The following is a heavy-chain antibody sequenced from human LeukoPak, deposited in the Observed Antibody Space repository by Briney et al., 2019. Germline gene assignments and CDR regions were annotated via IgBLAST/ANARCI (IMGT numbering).Heavy chain of an antibody. J-gene: IGHJ4*02. V-gene: IGHV3-21*01. CDR3: ARVYCSGGSCYYIDY. Sequence: GGSLRLSCTASGFTFGDYAMSWFRQAPGKGLEWVSSISTTSSYIYYADSVQGRFTISRDNAKNSLYLQMNSLRAEDTAVYYCARVYCSGGSCYYIDYWGQGTLVTVSS. D-gene: IGHD2-15*01. CDR1: GFTFGDYA. CDR2: ISTTSSYI.